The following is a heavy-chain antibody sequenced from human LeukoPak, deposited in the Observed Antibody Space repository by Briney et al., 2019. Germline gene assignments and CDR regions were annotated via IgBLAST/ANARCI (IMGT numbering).Heavy chain of an antibody. D-gene: IGHD1-26*01. CDR3: ARGWDPAAYYFDY. Sequence: SETLSLTCAVYGGSFSGYYWSWIRQPPGKGLEWIGEINHSGSTNYNPSLKSRVTISVDTSKNQSSLKLSSVTAADAAVYYCARGWDPAAYYFDYWGQGTLVTVSS. V-gene: IGHV4-34*01. CDR1: GGSFSGYY. CDR2: INHSGST. J-gene: IGHJ4*02.